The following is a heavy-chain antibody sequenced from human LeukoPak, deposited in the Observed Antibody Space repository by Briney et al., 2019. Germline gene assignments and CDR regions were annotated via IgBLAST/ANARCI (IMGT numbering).Heavy chain of an antibody. CDR1: GFTFSNYW. CDR3: AREQCSGGSCYTNFDY. J-gene: IGHJ4*02. Sequence: PGGSLRLSCAASGFTFSNYWMHWVRQAPGKGLVWVSRINTDGINTSYADSVKGRFTISRDNAKNTLYLQMNSLRAEDTAVYYCAREQCSGGSCYTNFDYWGQGTLVTVSS. D-gene: IGHD2-15*01. CDR2: INTDGINT. V-gene: IGHV3-74*01.